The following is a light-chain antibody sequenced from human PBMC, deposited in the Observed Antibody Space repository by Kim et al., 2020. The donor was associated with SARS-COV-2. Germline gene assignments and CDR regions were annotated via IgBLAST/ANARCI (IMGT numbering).Light chain of an antibody. Sequence: GQSSTISCTGSSSDVGCYNYVSWHQQHPGKAPKFMIYDVSKRPSGVSNRFSGSKSGNTASLTISGLQAEDEADYYCGSYTSSNTWVFGGGTQLTVL. V-gene: IGLV2-14*04. CDR2: DVS. J-gene: IGLJ3*02. CDR1: SSDVGCYNY. CDR3: GSYTSSNTWV.